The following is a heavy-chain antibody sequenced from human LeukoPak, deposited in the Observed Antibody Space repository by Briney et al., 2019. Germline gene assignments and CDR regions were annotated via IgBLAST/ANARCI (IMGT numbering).Heavy chain of an antibody. CDR1: GGSLNGHY. CDR2: IYYSGST. J-gene: IGHJ4*02. CDR3: ARSKYYYGSGSPDSYVDY. Sequence: SETLSLTCAVYGGSLNGHYWSWIRQPPGKGLEWIGYIYYSGSTNYNPSLKSRVTISVDTSKNQFSLKLSSVTAADTAVYYCARSKYYYGSGSPDSYVDYWGQGTLVTVSS. D-gene: IGHD3-10*01. V-gene: IGHV4-59*08.